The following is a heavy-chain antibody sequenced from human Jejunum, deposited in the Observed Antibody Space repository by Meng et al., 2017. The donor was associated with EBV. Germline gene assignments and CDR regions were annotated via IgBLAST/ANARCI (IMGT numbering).Heavy chain of an antibody. CDR1: VGSFSDYY. Sequence: QGQTHRVGAGLFKPSEPLALTCAVYVGSFSDYYWTWIRQPPGKGLEWIGEINHGGGAIYNPSLKSRVTISVDTSKNQFSLKLSSVTAADTAVYYCARLGGYASGTYYPIDPWGQGTLVTVSS. CDR3: ARLGGYASGTYYPIDP. D-gene: IGHD3-10*01. V-gene: IGHV4-34*01. CDR2: INHGGGA. J-gene: IGHJ5*02.